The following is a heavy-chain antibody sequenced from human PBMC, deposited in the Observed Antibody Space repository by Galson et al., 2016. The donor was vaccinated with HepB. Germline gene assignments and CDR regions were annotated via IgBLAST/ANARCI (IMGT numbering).Heavy chain of an antibody. J-gene: IGHJ4*02. D-gene: IGHD2-21*02. CDR3: ARGVTGTPYFDF. Sequence: SETLSLTCNVSGGSISSYFWSWVRQPPGKGLEWIGYIYKTGITNYSPSLKSRVTVSVDTSKNQFSLELRSMTAADTAIYYCARGVTGTPYFDFWGQGALVTVSS. CDR1: GGSISSYF. V-gene: IGHV4-59*01. CDR2: IYKTGIT.